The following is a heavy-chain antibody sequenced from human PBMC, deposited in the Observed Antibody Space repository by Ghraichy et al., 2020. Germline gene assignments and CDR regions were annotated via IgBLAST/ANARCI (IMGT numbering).Heavy chain of an antibody. CDR2: IGGVTRFT. J-gene: IGHJ4*02. CDR3: ARDLYQPYGSGWNYLDS. V-gene: IGHV3-21*01. Sequence: GGSLRLSCAASGFNFGSYSMNWVRQSPGRGLEWVSSIGGVTRFTYYAHSVKGRFTISRDNARNSLFLQMNDLRADDSAIHYCARDLYQPYGSGWNYLDSWGQGILVTVSS. CDR1: GFNFGSYS. D-gene: IGHD6-19*01.